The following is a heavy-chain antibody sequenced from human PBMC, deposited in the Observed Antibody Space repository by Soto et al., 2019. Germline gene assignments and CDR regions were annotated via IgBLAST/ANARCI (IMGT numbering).Heavy chain of an antibody. D-gene: IGHD3-22*01. CDR1: GFTFSSYA. J-gene: IGHJ4*02. CDR3: ARKERYYDSSGYHGPFGY. V-gene: IGHV3-30-3*01. Sequence: QVQLVESGGGVVQPGRSLRLSCAASGFTFSSYAMHWVRQAPGKGLEWVAVISYDGSNKYYADSVKGRFTISRDNSKNTLYLQMNSLRAEDTAVYYCARKERYYDSSGYHGPFGYWGQGTLVTVSS. CDR2: ISYDGSNK.